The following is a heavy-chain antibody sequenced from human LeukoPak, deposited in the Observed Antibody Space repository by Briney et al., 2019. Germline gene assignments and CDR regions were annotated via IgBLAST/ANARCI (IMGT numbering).Heavy chain of an antibody. CDR2: ISAYNGNT. CDR3: ARARFSYSSSWFDYYYMDV. Sequence: ASVKVSCKASGYTFTSYGISWVRQAPGQGLEWMGWISAYNGNTNYAQKLQGRVTMTTDTSTSTAYMELRSPRSDDTAVYYCARARFSYSSSWFDYYYMDVWGKGATVTVSS. J-gene: IGHJ6*03. CDR1: GYTFTSYG. D-gene: IGHD6-13*01. V-gene: IGHV1-18*01.